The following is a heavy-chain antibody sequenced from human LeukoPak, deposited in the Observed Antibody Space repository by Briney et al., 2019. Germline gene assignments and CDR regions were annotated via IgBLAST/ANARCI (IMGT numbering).Heavy chain of an antibody. Sequence: GGSLRLSCAASGFIFSNAWMSWVRQAPGKGLEWVGRIKSKTNGETTDYAAPVKGRFAISRDDSKKTLYLQMNSLKTEDTAVYYCTTQSINTLQDWGQGTLVTVSS. D-gene: IGHD1-14*01. CDR1: GFIFSNAW. J-gene: IGHJ4*02. CDR2: IKSKTNGETT. CDR3: TTQSINTLQD. V-gene: IGHV3-15*01.